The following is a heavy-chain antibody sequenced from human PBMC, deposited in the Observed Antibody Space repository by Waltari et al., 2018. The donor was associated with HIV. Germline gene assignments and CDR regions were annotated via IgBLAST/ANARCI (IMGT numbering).Heavy chain of an antibody. Sequence: EVQLVESGGGLVLPGRSLRLSCTASGFIFGDYFMNWFRQAPGKGLEWVGFIRSKGFGGTTEYAASVKGRFTISRDDSKSIAYLQMNSLKTEDTAVYYCTRDGSGSYTSSKKFDYWGQGTLVSVSS. CDR3: TRDGSGSYTSSKKFDY. D-gene: IGHD3-10*01. CDR1: GFIFGDYF. CDR2: IRSKGFGGTT. J-gene: IGHJ4*02. V-gene: IGHV3-49*03.